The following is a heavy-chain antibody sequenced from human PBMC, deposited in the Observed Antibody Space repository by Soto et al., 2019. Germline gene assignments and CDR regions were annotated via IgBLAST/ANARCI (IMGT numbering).Heavy chain of an antibody. J-gene: IGHJ4*02. CDR3: AGGAAAEYFDY. V-gene: IGHV4-4*07. Sequence: PSETLSLTCTVSSGSNSPYCWSWIRQPAGRGLEWMGRIYSSGSTLYNPSLKSRVTMSVDTSKNQFSLKLSSVTAADTAVYYCAGGAAAEYFDYWGQRTLITVS. D-gene: IGHD6-13*01. CDR2: IYSSGST. CDR1: SGSNSPYC.